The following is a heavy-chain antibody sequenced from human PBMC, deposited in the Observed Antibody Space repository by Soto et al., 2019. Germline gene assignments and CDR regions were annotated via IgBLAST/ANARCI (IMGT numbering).Heavy chain of an antibody. D-gene: IGHD3-10*01. V-gene: IGHV4-30-2*01. Sequence: SETLSLTCAVSGGSISGGGFSWSWIRQPPGKGLEWIGYILHTGGTQYNPSLKSRVSMSVDKSKNQFSLHLTSVTTADTAVYYCARLQFGEGFDYWGQGALVTVSS. J-gene: IGHJ4*02. CDR2: ILHTGGT. CDR3: ARLQFGEGFDY. CDR1: GGSISGGGFS.